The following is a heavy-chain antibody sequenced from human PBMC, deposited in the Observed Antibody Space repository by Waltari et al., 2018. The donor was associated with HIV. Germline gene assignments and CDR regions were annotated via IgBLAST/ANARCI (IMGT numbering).Heavy chain of an antibody. CDR1: GFKFDHYA. V-gene: IGHV3-9*01. CDR2: ISWNSDII. Sequence: EMQLVESGGGLVQPGRSLRLSCAPSGFKFDHYAMYWVRQAPGKGLEWVSGISWNSDIIGYADSVKGRFTISRDNAKNSLYLQMNSLGAEDTALYYCAKDAASIHYYGMDVWGQGTTVTVS. CDR3: AKDAASIHYYGMDV. D-gene: IGHD2-2*01. J-gene: IGHJ6*02.